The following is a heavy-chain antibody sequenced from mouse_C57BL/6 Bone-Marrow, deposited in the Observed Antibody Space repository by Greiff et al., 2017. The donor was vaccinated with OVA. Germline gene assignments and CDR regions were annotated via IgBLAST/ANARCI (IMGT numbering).Heavy chain of an antibody. Sequence: EVKLVESGGGLVQPGGSLSLSCAASGFTFTAYYMSWVRQPPGKALEWLGFIRNKANGYTTEYSASVKGRFTISRDNSQSILYLQMNALRAEDSATYYCARSYGSSPAWFAYWGQGTLVTVSA. J-gene: IGHJ3*01. V-gene: IGHV7-3*01. D-gene: IGHD1-1*01. CDR3: ARSYGSSPAWFAY. CDR2: IRNKANGYTT. CDR1: GFTFTAYY.